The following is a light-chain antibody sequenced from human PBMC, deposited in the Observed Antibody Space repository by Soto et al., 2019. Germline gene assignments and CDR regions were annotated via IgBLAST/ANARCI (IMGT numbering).Light chain of an antibody. CDR1: QSVSNNY. CDR3: QQRSNWPPIT. J-gene: IGKJ5*01. Sequence: EIVFTQSPDTLSLSPGERATLSCRAIQSVSNNYLAWYQQKPGQAPRLLIYDASNRATGIPARFSGSGSGTDFTLTISSLEPEDFAVYYCQQRSNWPPITFGQGTRLEIK. CDR2: DAS. V-gene: IGKV3-11*01.